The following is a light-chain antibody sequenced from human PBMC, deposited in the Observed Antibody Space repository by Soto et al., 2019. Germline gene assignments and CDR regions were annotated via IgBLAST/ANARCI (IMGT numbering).Light chain of an antibody. CDR1: QNLLHSNGYNY. CDR3: AQGLATPFT. V-gene: IGKV2-28*01. J-gene: IGKJ4*01. Sequence: EIVLTQSPLSLPVTPGEPASISCRSSQNLLHSNGYNYLNWYLQKPGQSPQLLIYLGSNRDCGVPDRFSGSGSGTDFTLTINRVEAEDVGLYFCAQGLATPFTFGGGTKVEIK. CDR2: LGS.